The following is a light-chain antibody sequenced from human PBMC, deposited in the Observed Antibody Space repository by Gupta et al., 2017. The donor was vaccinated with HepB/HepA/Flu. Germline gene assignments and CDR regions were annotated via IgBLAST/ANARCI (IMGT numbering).Light chain of an antibody. CDR3: QQHSNWRMLT. J-gene: IGKJ4*01. CDR1: QSVSSY. Sequence: EIVLTQSPATLSLSPGERATLSCRASQSVSSYLAWYQQKPGQAPRLLIYDASNRDTGIPARFSGSGFGTDLTLTISSRELEDFAVYYCQQHSNWRMLTFGRGTKVEIK. V-gene: IGKV3-11*01. CDR2: DAS.